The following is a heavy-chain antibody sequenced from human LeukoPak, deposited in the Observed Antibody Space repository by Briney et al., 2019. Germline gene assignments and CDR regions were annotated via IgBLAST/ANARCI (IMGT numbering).Heavy chain of an antibody. Sequence: GGSLRLSCAASEFTFSSYAMSWVRQAPGKGLEWVSAISGSGGSTYYADSVKGRFTISRDNSKNTLYLQMNSLRAEDTAVYYCARVDYGDYAGEDYWGQGTLVTVSS. V-gene: IGHV3-23*01. D-gene: IGHD4-17*01. J-gene: IGHJ4*02. CDR3: ARVDYGDYAGEDY. CDR2: ISGSGGST. CDR1: EFTFSSYA.